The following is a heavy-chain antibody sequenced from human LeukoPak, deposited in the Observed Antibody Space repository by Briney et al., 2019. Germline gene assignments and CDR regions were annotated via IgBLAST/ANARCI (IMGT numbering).Heavy chain of an antibody. V-gene: IGHV4-59*01. D-gene: IGHD3-22*01. Sequence: SETLSLTCTVSGGSISSYYWSWVRQPPGKGLEWIGYIYYSGSTNYSPSLKSRVAISVDTSKNQFSLKLSSVTAADTAVYYCARDSSYYYDSSGYYDYWGQGTLVTVSS. J-gene: IGHJ4*02. CDR3: ARDSSYYYDSSGYYDY. CDR1: GGSISSYY. CDR2: IYYSGST.